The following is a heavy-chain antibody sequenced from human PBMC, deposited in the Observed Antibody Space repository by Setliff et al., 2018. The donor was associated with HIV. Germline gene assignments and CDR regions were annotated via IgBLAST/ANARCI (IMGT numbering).Heavy chain of an antibody. J-gene: IGHJ3*02. CDR1: GGTFSSYV. V-gene: IGHV1-69*13. Sequence: SVKVSCKASGGTFSSYVISWVRQAPGQGLEWMGGIISMFGTANYAQKFQGRVTITADESTNTAYMELSSLRSEDTAVYYCARDREAEGDAFDIWGQGTMVTVSS. D-gene: IGHD3-10*01. CDR2: IISMFGTA. CDR3: ARDREAEGDAFDI.